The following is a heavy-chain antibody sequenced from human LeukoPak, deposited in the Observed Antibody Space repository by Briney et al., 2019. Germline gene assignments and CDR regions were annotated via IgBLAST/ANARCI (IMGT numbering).Heavy chain of an antibody. D-gene: IGHD2-2*01. Sequence: SQTLSLTCAISGDSVSSNSAAWNWIRQSPSRGLEWLGRTYYRSKWYNDYAVSVKSRITINPDTSKNQFSLQLNSVTLEDTAVYYCARAGIVVVPAASGNWFDPWGQGTLVTVSS. V-gene: IGHV6-1*01. CDR3: ARAGIVVVPAASGNWFDP. CDR2: TYYRSKWYN. CDR1: GDSVSSNSAA. J-gene: IGHJ5*02.